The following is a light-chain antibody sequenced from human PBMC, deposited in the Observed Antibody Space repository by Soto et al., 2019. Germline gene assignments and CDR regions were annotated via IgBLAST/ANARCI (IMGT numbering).Light chain of an antibody. Sequence: EIVMTQSPATLSVSPGERATLSSRASQSVSSNLAWYQQKPGQAPSLLIYGASTRATGTPARFSGSGSGTEFTLTISSLQSEDFEVYYCQQYIRWPLTLGGGTKVDI. CDR2: GAS. CDR1: QSVSSN. V-gene: IGKV3-15*01. J-gene: IGKJ4*01. CDR3: QQYIRWPLT.